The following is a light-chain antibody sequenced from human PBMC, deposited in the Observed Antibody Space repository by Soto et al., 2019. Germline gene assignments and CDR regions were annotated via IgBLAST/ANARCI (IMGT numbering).Light chain of an antibody. CDR1: QTLSTNS. CDR2: AAS. V-gene: IGKV3-20*01. J-gene: IGKJ3*01. CDR3: QQYDASPLT. Sequence: EIVLTQSPGTLSLSPGERATLSCRASQTLSTNSFAWYQQRPGQTPRLLIYAASTRDTDIPDRFNGSGSGTDFALTISRLEPEDFALYYCQQYDASPLTFGPGTKVDVK.